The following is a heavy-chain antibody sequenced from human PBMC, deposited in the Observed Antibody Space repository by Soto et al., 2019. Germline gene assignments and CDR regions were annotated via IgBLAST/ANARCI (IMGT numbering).Heavy chain of an antibody. D-gene: IGHD3-22*01. CDR2: ITPMFGTP. CDR3: ARDGTLYDGSAYYYLY. J-gene: IGHJ4*02. CDR1: GGTFSRYT. Sequence: QVQLVQSGAEVKKPGSSVKVSCKASGGTFSRYTITWVRQAPGQGLEWMGGITPMFGTPNYAQKFQGRVTITADESTSTAYMELSSLRSEDTAMYYCARDGTLYDGSAYYYLYWGQGTLVTVSS. V-gene: IGHV1-69*01.